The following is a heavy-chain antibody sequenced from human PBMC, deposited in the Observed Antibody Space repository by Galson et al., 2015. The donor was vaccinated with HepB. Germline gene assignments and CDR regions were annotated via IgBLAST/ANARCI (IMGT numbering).Heavy chain of an antibody. V-gene: IGHV3-7*01. D-gene: IGHD3-10*01. Sequence: SLRLSCAASGSTFSSFCMSWVRQAPGKGLEWVANIRQVGGEIFYVDSVKGRFTISRDNAKNTVYFQMDSLRAEDTAVYYCARGRSFGSGNYHTFDFWGQGALVTVSS. CDR3: ARGRSFGSGNYHTFDF. CDR1: GSTFSSFC. CDR2: IRQVGGEI. J-gene: IGHJ4*02.